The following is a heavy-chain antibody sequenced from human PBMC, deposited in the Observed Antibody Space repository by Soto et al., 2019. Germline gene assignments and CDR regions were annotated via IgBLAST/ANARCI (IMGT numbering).Heavy chain of an antibody. J-gene: IGHJ6*02. CDR2: IWYDGSNK. D-gene: IGHD1-1*01. CDR1: GFTFSSYG. V-gene: IGHV3-33*01. CDR3: ARDIAGTALYGMDV. Sequence: GGSLRLSCAASGFTFSSYGMHWVRQAPGKGLEWVAVIWYDGSNKYYADSVKGRFTISRDNSKNTLYLQMNSLRAEDTAVYYCARDIAGTALYGMDVWGQGTTVTVSS.